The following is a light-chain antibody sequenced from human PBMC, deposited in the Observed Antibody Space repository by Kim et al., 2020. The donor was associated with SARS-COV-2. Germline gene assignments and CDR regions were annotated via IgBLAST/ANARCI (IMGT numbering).Light chain of an antibody. V-gene: IGKV1-39*01. J-gene: IGKJ4*01. CDR3: QQSYSTLA. CDR1: QRISSY. CDR2: AAS. Sequence: ASVGDRVTITCRARQRISSYLNWYQQKPGKAPKLLIYAASSLQSGGPSRFSGSGSGTDFTLTISSLQPEDFATYYCQQSYSTLAVGGGTKVDIK.